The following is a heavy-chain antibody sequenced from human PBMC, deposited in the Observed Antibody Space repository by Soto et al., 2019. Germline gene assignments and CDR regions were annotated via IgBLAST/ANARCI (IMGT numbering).Heavy chain of an antibody. Sequence: GGSLRLSCAASGLTFHRHGMQWVRHAPGKGLEWVAVISFDGLKTYYADSVKGRFTISRDNTNTTLFLQMNTLRPEDTAVYYCAQDRSGSYPFYYGMDVWGQGTTVTVSS. CDR2: ISFDGLKT. CDR1: GLTFHRHG. D-gene: IGHD1-26*01. CDR3: AQDRSGSYPFYYGMDV. J-gene: IGHJ6*02. V-gene: IGHV3-30*18.